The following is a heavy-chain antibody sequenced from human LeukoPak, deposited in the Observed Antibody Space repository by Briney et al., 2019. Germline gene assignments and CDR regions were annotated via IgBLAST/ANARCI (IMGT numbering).Heavy chain of an antibody. D-gene: IGHD3-16*01. Sequence: GGSLRLSCAASGFTFSGYAMSWVRQALGKGLEWVSAISGSGDNTYYADSVKGRFTISRDNSKNTLYLQMNSLRAEDTAVYYCAKTRGLRGTYYFDYWGQGTLVTVSS. CDR1: GFTFSGYA. CDR3: AKTRGLRGTYYFDY. J-gene: IGHJ4*02. V-gene: IGHV3-23*01. CDR2: ISGSGDNT.